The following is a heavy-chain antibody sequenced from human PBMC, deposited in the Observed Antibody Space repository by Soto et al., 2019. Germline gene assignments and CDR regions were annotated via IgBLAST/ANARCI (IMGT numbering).Heavy chain of an antibody. Sequence: KPSETLSLTCTVSGGSISSSSYYWGWIRQPPGKGLEWIGSIYYSGSTYYNPSLKSRVTISVDTSKNQFSLKLSSVTAADTAVYYCASISRRGSGRRKAGYYYDGSGYWQSYYYYGMDVWGQGTTVTVSS. D-gene: IGHD3-22*01. J-gene: IGHJ6*02. V-gene: IGHV4-39*01. CDR1: GGSISSSSYY. CDR2: IYYSGST. CDR3: ASISRRGSGRRKAGYYYDGSGYWQSYYYYGMDV.